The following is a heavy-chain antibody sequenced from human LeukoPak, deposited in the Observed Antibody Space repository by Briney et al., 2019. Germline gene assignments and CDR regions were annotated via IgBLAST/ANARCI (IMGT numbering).Heavy chain of an antibody. V-gene: IGHV4-61*01. Sequence: SETLSLTCAVSGGSISSGSYYWSWIRQPPGKGLEWIGYIYYSGSTNYNPSLKSRVTISVDTSKNQFSLKLSSVTAADTAVYYCARLSAAGDYVDYWGQGTLVTVSS. D-gene: IGHD6-13*01. CDR3: ARLSAAGDYVDY. CDR2: IYYSGST. CDR1: GGSISSGSYY. J-gene: IGHJ4*02.